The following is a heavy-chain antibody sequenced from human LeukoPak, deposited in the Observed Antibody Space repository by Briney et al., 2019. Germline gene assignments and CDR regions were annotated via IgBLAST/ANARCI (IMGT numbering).Heavy chain of an antibody. V-gene: IGHV4-34*01. CDR3: ARRGSTYYYGSGSYYNVWYFDY. J-gene: IGHJ4*02. D-gene: IGHD3-10*01. CDR2: IYYSGST. CDR1: GGSFSGYY. Sequence: SETLSLTCAVYGGSFSGYYWSWIRQPPGKGLEWIGSIYYSGSTYYNPSLKSRVTISVDMSKNQFSLKLSSVTAADTAVYYCARRGSTYYYGSGSYYNVWYFDYWGQGTLVTVSS.